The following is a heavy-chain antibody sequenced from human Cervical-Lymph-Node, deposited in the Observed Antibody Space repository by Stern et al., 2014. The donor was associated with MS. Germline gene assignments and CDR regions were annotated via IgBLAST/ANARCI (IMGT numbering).Heavy chain of an antibody. CDR3: ARGAYTYGFDGFSGAFDL. J-gene: IGHJ3*01. V-gene: IGHV3-30*04. D-gene: IGHD5-18*01. CDR2: VSYDGLNE. Sequence: VHLVESGGGVVQPGKSLRLSCGTSGFTFTSYAMHWVRQAPGKGLDWVAGVSYDGLNEYYADSVKGRFTISRDNSKKTVSLQMNSLRPEDTALYYCARGAYTYGFDGFSGAFDLWGQGTMGTVSS. CDR1: GFTFTSYA.